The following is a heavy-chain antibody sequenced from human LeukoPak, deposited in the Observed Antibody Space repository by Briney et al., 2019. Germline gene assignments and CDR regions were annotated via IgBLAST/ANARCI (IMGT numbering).Heavy chain of an antibody. CDR2: ISSSSSYI. V-gene: IGHV3-21*01. CDR1: GFTFGSSA. CDR3: AREAYNSFDY. Sequence: GGSLRLSCAASGFTFGSSAMSWVRQAPGKGLEWVSSISSSSSYIYYADSVKGRFTISRDNAKNSLYLQMNSLRAEDTAVYYCAREAYNSFDYWGQGTLVTVSS. D-gene: IGHD3-22*01. J-gene: IGHJ4*02.